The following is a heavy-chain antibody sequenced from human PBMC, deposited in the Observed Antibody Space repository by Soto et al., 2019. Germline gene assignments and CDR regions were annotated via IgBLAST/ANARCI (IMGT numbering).Heavy chain of an antibody. D-gene: IGHD6-19*01. J-gene: IGHJ4*02. CDR1: GFTFSSYA. CDR2: ISGSGGST. CDR3: AKDSRLQCLEYYFDY. V-gene: IGHV3-23*01. Sequence: GGSLRLSCAASGFTFSSYAMSWVRQAPGKGLEWVSAISGSGGSTYYADSVKGRFTISRDNSKNTLYLQMNSLRAEDTAVYYCAKDSRLQCLEYYFDYWGQGTLVTVSS.